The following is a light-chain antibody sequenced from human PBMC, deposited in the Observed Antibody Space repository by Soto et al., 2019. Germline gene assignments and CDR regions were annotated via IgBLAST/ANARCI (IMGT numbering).Light chain of an antibody. CDR1: SSNIGSNY. Sequence: QTVVTQPPSASGTPGQRVTISCSGSSSNIGSNYVYWYQQLPGTAPKLLIYSNNQRPSGVPDRFSGSKSGTSASLAISGLRSEDEADYYCAAWDDSLGGQVFGTGTKLTVL. CDR3: AAWDDSLGGQV. CDR2: SNN. J-gene: IGLJ1*01. V-gene: IGLV1-47*02.